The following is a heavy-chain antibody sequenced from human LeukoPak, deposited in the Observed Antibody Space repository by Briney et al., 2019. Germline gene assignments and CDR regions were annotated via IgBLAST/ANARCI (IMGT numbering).Heavy chain of an antibody. V-gene: IGHV3-13*01. CDR1: GFTFSGFD. J-gene: IGHJ6*03. CDR3: ARGPPRGKYYYMDV. Sequence: PGGSLRFSCAASGFTFSGFDMHWVRQPTGQGLEWVSTIGTASDTYYPGSVEGRFTLSRDNAKNSLYLQMNSLTAGDTAVYYCARGPPRGKYYYMDVWGKGTTVTVSS. D-gene: IGHD1-1*01. CDR2: IGTASDT.